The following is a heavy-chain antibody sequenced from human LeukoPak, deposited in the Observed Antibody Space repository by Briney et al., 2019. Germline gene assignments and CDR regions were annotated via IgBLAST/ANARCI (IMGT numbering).Heavy chain of an antibody. CDR2: ISHDGSNN. V-gene: IGHV3-30*03. CDR1: GFTFSNYG. J-gene: IGHJ4*02. CDR3: ARDATFDY. Sequence: GGSLRLSCAASGFTFSNYGMHWVRQAPGKGLEWVVVISHDGSNNNYADSVKGRFTISRDNSKNTLYLQMNSLRPEDTAVYYCARDATFDYWGQGTLVTVSS.